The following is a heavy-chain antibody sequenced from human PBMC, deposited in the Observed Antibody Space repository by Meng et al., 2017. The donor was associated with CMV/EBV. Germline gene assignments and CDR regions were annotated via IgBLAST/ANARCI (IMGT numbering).Heavy chain of an antibody. V-gene: IGHV4-34*01. D-gene: IGHD6-19*01. J-gene: IGHJ5*02. CDR1: GGSCSGYS. CDR3: ARGRQWLVRGWFDP. CDR2: INHSGST. Sequence: HVQLQQWGSGLCKPSGTLSLPCAVYGGSCSGYSWSWIRQPQGKGLEWIGEINHSGSTNYNPSLKSRVTISVDTSKNQFSLKLSSVTAADTAVYYCARGRQWLVRGWFDPWGQGTLVTVSS.